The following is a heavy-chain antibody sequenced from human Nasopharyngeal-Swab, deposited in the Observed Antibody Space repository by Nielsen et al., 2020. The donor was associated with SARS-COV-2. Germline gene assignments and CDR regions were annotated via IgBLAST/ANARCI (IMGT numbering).Heavy chain of an antibody. D-gene: IGHD2-2*01. V-gene: IGHV3-53*01. CDR1: GFTFSSYS. CDR2: IYSGGST. Sequence: GESLKISCAASGFTFSSYSMNWVRQAPGKGLEWVSVIYSGGSTYYADSVKGRFTISRDNSKNTLYLQMNSLRAEDTAVYYCTSYLPADYWGQGTLVTVSS. J-gene: IGHJ4*02. CDR3: TSYLPADY.